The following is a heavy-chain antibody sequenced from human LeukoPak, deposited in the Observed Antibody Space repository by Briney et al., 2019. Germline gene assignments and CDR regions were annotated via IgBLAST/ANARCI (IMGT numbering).Heavy chain of an antibody. CDR1: GGSISSYY. CDR3: ASGEVPLLWFGEFHNSLDY. CDR2: IYYSGST. Sequence: PSQTLSLTCTVSGGSISSYYWSWIRQPPGKGLEWIGYIYYSGSTNYNPSLKSRVTISVDTSKNQFSLKLSSVTAADTAVYYCASGEVPLLWFGEFHNSLDYWGQGTLVTVSS. J-gene: IGHJ4*02. D-gene: IGHD3-10*01. V-gene: IGHV4-59*12.